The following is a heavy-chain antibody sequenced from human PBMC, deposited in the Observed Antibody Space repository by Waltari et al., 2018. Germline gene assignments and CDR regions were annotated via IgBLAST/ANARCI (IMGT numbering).Heavy chain of an antibody. CDR1: GLTFSRFW. CDR3: ASGGHVDY. J-gene: IGHJ4*02. CDR2: INEDGSEK. Sequence: EVQLVESGGGLVQPGGSLRLSCAASGLTFSRFWMTWVRQAPGKGLEWVAKINEDGSEKHYVDSVKGRFTISRDNAKNSRFLQMNSLRADDTAVYYCASGGHVDYCGQGTLVTVSS. V-gene: IGHV3-7*01.